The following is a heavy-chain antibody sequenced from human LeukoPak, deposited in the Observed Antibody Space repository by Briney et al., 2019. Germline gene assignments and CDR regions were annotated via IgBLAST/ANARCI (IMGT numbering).Heavy chain of an antibody. V-gene: IGHV3-74*01. CDR2: INSDGSWT. J-gene: IGHJ3*02. Sequence: GGSLRLSCAASGNYWMHWVRQAPGKGLVWVSHINSDGSWTSYADSVKGRFTISRDNAKNTLYLQMNSLRAEDTAVYYCARGAALGYCSGGSCYWDAFDIWGQGTMVTVSS. CDR1: GNYW. D-gene: IGHD2-15*01. CDR3: ARGAALGYCSGGSCYWDAFDI.